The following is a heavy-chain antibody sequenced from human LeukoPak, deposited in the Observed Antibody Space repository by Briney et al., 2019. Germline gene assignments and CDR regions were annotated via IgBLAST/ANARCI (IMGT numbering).Heavy chain of an antibody. CDR3: ARSYSSSWYFDH. V-gene: IGHV4-59*01. CDR1: GGSFSGYY. D-gene: IGHD6-13*01. CDR2: IYSSGST. J-gene: IGHJ4*02. Sequence: PSETLSLTCAVYGGSFSGYYWNWIRQPPGEGLEWIGYIYSSGSTNYNPSPKSRVTISVDTSKNQFSLKLSSVTAADTALYFCARSYSSSWYFDHLGRGTLVTVSS.